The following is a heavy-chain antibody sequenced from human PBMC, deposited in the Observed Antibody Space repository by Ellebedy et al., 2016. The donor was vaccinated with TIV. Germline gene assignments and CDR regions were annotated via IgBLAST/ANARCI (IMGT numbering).Heavy chain of an antibody. J-gene: IGHJ4*02. CDR1: GFTFSSYS. Sequence: GESLKISCAASGFTFSSYSMNWVRQAPGKGLEWVSYISRSSSTIYYADSVKGRFTISRDNAKNTLYLQMNSLRVEDTAVYYCARWPSGDAPLDYWGQGTLVTVSS. CDR3: ARWPSGDAPLDY. D-gene: IGHD4-17*01. V-gene: IGHV3-48*04. CDR2: ISRSSSTI.